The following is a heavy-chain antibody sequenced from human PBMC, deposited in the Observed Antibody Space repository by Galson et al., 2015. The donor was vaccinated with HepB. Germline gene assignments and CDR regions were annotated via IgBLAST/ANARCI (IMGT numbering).Heavy chain of an antibody. V-gene: IGHV4-39*01. Sequence: WGWIRQPPGKGLEWIGSIYYGGSTYYNPSLKSRVTISVDTSKNQFSLKLSSVTAADTAVYYCARLGRFSRNFDYWGQGTLVTVSS. D-gene: IGHD3-3*01. CDR2: IYYGGST. CDR3: ARLGRFSRNFDY. J-gene: IGHJ4*02.